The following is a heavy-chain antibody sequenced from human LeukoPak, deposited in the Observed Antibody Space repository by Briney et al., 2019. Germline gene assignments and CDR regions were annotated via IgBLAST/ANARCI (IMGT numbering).Heavy chain of an antibody. J-gene: IGHJ4*02. CDR3: ARGGIVVVVAARDY. CDR2: ISSSGSTI. Sequence: NSGGPLRLSCAASGFTLGDSNMSWTRQAPGKGLEWVSYISSSGSTIYYADSVKGRFTISRDNAKNSLYLQMNSLRAEDTAVYYCARGGIVVVVAARDYWGQGTLVTVSS. CDR1: GFTLGDSN. D-gene: IGHD2-15*01. V-gene: IGHV3-11*01.